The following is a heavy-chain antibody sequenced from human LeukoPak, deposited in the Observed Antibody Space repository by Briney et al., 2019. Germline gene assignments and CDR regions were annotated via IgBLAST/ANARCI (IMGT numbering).Heavy chain of an antibody. CDR1: GGSISSSSYY. V-gene: IGHV4-39*07. CDR3: ARDQGYYGSGSYGY. J-gene: IGHJ4*02. Sequence: SETLSLTCTVSGGSISSSSYYWGWIRQPPGKGLEWIGSIYYSGSTYYNPSLKSRVTISVDTSKNQFSLKLSSVTAADTAVYYCARDQGYYGSGSYGYWGQGTLVTVSS. D-gene: IGHD3-10*01. CDR2: IYYSGST.